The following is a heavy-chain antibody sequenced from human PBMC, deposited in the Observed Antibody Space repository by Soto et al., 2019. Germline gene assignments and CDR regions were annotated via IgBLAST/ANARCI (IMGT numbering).Heavy chain of an antibody. CDR3: ARDLGGWRLFDY. CDR1: GFTFSSYG. Sequence: EVQLVESGGGLVKPGGSLRLSCEPSGFTFSSYGMNWVRQAPGKGLEWVSSISSSSSYIYYADSVKGRFTISRDNAKNSLYLQMNSLRAEDTAVYYCARDLGGWRLFDYWGQGTLVTVSS. D-gene: IGHD6-19*01. CDR2: ISSSSSYI. J-gene: IGHJ4*02. V-gene: IGHV3-21*01.